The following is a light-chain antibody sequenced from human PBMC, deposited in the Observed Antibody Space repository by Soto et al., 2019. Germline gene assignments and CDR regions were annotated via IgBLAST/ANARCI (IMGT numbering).Light chain of an antibody. J-gene: IGKJ1*01. V-gene: IGKV3-15*01. CDR2: GAS. CDR3: QQYNNWPPWT. Sequence: EIVMTQSPATLSVSPGERATISCRASQSVSSNLAWYQQKPGQAPRLLIYGASTRATGFPAMFSGSGSWTEFTLTISSLQSEDFAVYYCQQYNNWPPWTFGQGTKV. CDR1: QSVSSN.